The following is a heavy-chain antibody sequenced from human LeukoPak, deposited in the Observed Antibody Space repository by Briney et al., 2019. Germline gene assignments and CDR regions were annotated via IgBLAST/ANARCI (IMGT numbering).Heavy chain of an antibody. CDR2: INHSGST. CDR1: GGSFSGYY. J-gene: IGHJ4*02. CDR3: ARGWLGYCSSTSCYTIDY. D-gene: IGHD2-2*02. V-gene: IGHV4-34*01. Sequence: LETLSLTCAVYGGSFSGYYWSWIRQPPGKGLEWIGEINHSGSTNYNPSLKSRVTISVDTSKNQFSLKLSSVTAADTAVYYCARGWLGYCSSTSCYTIDYWGQGTLVTVSP.